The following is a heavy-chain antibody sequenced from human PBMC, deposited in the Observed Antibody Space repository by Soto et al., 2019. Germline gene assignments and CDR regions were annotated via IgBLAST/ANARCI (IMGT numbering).Heavy chain of an antibody. D-gene: IGHD1-26*01. CDR1: GFTFSSYA. CDR2: ISGSGGST. V-gene: IGHV3-23*01. J-gene: IGHJ6*02. Sequence: EVQLLESGGGLVQPGGSLRLSCAASGFTFSSYAMSWVRQAPGKGLEWVSAISGSGGSTYYADSVKGRFTISRDNSKTTLYLHMNILRAEDTAVYYCAAMRREYYCYGMDVWGQGTAVTVSS. CDR3: AAMRREYYCYGMDV.